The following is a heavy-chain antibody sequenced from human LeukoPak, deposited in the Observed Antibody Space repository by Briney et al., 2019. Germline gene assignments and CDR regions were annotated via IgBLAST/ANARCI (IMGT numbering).Heavy chain of an antibody. Sequence: GGSLRLSCAASGFKFSNHWMHWVRQSPGKGLVWVARINNDGSDTSHADSVEGRFTISRDNAANTLYLQMNSLRVEDTAMYFCARNHWGIDEWGQGTLVTVSS. V-gene: IGHV3-74*01. CDR3: ARNHWGIDE. CDR2: INNDGSDT. J-gene: IGHJ4*02. CDR1: GFKFSNHW. D-gene: IGHD7-27*01.